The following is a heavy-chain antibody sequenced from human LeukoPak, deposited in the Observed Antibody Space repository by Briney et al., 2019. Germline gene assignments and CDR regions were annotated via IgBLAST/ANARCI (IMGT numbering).Heavy chain of an antibody. D-gene: IGHD6-19*01. V-gene: IGHV1-69*05. CDR3: ARGPPLYSSGWFPFDY. CDR2: IIPIFGTA. Sequence: SVKVSCKASGGTFSSYAISWVRQAPGQGLEWMGRIIPIFGTANYAQKFRGRVTITTDESTSTAYMELSSLRSEDTAVYYCARGPPLYSSGWFPFDYWGQGTLVTVSS. CDR1: GGTFSSYA. J-gene: IGHJ4*02.